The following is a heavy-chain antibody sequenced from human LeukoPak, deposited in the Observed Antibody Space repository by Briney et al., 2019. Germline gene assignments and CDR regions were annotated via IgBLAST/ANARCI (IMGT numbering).Heavy chain of an antibody. J-gene: IGHJ4*02. CDR3: ARDEGIVGATD. CDR1: GYTFTGCY. CDR2: INPNSGGT. Sequence: ASVKVSCKASGYTFTGCYVHWVRQAPGQGLEWMGWINPNSGGTNYAQKFQGRVTMTRDTSISTAYMELSRLRSDDTAVYYCARDEGIVGATDWGQGTLVTVSS. D-gene: IGHD1-26*01. V-gene: IGHV1-2*02.